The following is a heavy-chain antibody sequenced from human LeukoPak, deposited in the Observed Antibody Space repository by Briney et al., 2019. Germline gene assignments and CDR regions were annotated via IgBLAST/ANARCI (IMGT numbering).Heavy chain of an antibody. J-gene: IGHJ6*03. CDR2: ISWNGGTI. V-gene: IGHV3-9*01. CDR3: AKDAHRRKYYYYYYMDV. CDR1: GFTFDDYA. Sequence: PGRSLRLSCAASGFTFDDYAMHCVRQAPGKGLEWVSGISWNGGTIGYADSVKGRFTISRDNAKNSLYLQMNSLRAEDTALYYCAKDAHRRKYYYYYYMDVWGKGTTVTISS.